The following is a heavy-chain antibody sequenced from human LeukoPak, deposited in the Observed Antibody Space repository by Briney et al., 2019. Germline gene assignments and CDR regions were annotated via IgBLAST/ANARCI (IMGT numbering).Heavy chain of an antibody. CDR1: GFTLFSND. V-gene: IGHV3-48*01. J-gene: IGHJ3*02. Sequence: GGSLRLSCTASGFTLFSNDMNWVRQPPGKGLEWLAHVSRNTNAMYFADSVKGRFTISRDNAKNSLYLQMNSLRAEDTAIYYCVKDAAYAFDIWGQGTMVTVSS. D-gene: IGHD6-13*01. CDR3: VKDAAYAFDI. CDR2: VSRNTNAM.